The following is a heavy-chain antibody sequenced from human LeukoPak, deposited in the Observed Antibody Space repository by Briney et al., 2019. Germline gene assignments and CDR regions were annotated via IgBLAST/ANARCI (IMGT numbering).Heavy chain of an antibody. CDR3: AREDGYNAFDY. Sequence: ASVKVSCKATGGNFSSYGISWVRQAPGQGLEWMGWISAYNGNTNYAQKLQGRVTMTTDTSTSTAYMELRSLRSDDTAVYYCAREDGYNAFDYWGQGTLVTVSS. J-gene: IGHJ4*02. V-gene: IGHV1-18*01. D-gene: IGHD5-24*01. CDR1: GGNFSSYG. CDR2: ISAYNGNT.